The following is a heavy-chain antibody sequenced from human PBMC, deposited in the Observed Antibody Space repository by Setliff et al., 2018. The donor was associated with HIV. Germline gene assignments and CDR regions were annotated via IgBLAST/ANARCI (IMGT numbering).Heavy chain of an antibody. CDR3: ARDLWGLLVFDY. Sequence: ASVKVSCKASGYSFTGHDIHWVRQAPGQGLEWLGRIDANIGGTKYAQKFQGRVTMTRDTSVSTAYMELSRLRSDDTAVYYCARDLWGLLVFDYWGQGTLVTVSS. J-gene: IGHJ4*02. CDR2: IDANIGGT. CDR1: GYSFTGHD. D-gene: IGHD2-8*02. V-gene: IGHV1-2*06.